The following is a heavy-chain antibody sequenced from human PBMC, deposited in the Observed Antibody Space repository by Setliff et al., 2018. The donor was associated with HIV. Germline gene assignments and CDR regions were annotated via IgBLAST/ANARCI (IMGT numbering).Heavy chain of an antibody. CDR1: GGSISDNKYY. CDR2: IYHTGKT. J-gene: IGHJ5*02. CDR3: ASRVYYYDESRILREEGFVP. Sequence: PSETLSLTCSVSGGSISDNKYYWSWIRQPPGKGLEWTGSIYHTGKTYYNSALKNRLTISVDTSKNQFSLGLSSVTAADTAVYYCASRVYYYDESRILREEGFVPWGQGTLVTVS. V-gene: IGHV4-39*01. D-gene: IGHD3-22*01.